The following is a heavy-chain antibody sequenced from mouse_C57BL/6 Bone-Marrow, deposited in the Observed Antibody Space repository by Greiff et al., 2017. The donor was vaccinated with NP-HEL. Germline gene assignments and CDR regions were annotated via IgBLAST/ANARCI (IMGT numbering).Heavy chain of an antibody. Sequence: EVQGVESGGGLVQSGRSLRLSCATSGFTFSDFYMEWVRQAPGKGLEWIAASRNKANDYTTEYSASVKGRFIVSRDTSQSILYLQMNALRAEDTAIYYCAREKLGDWYFDVWGTGTTVTVSS. CDR2: SRNKANDYTT. V-gene: IGHV7-1*01. CDR1: GFTFSDFY. CDR3: AREKLGDWYFDV. D-gene: IGHD4-1*01. J-gene: IGHJ1*03.